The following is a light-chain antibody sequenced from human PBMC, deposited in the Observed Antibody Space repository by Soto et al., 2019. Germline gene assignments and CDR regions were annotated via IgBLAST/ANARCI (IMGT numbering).Light chain of an antibody. CDR2: GAS. CDR3: QQYGSSTAT. Sequence: EIMLKHSPATLSVSPCERATLSSSASQSVSSSYLAWYQQKPGQAPRLLIYGASSRATGIPDRFSGSGSGTDFTLTISRLEPEDFAVYYCQQYGSSTATFGQGTKVDI. J-gene: IGKJ1*01. V-gene: IGKV3-20*01. CDR1: QSVSSSY.